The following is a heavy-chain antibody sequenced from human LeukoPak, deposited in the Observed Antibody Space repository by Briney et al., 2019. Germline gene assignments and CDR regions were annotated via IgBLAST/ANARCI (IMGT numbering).Heavy chain of an antibody. CDR1: GGSISSSSYY. Sequence: PSETLSLTCTVSGGSISSSSYYWGWIRQPPGKGLEWIGSIYYSGSTYYNPSLKSRVTISVDTSKNQFSLKLSSVTAADTAVYYCARLLSIAAAGTPPGDYWGQGTLVTVSS. J-gene: IGHJ4*02. CDR2: IYYSGST. D-gene: IGHD6-13*01. V-gene: IGHV4-39*01. CDR3: ARLLSIAAAGTPPGDY.